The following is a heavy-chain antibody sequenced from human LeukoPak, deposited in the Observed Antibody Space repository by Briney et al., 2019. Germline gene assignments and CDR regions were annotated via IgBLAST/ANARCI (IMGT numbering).Heavy chain of an antibody. CDR3: ARYCISTSCYAQNSYYGMDV. V-gene: IGHV3-23*01. Sequence: RTGGSLRLSCAASGFTFSTYAMSWVRQAPGQGLEWVSAISGTGSSTYYADSVKGRFTISRDNSKNTLYLQMNALRAEDTAVYYCARYCISTSCYAQNSYYGMDVWGQGTTVTVSS. D-gene: IGHD2-2*01. CDR2: ISGTGSST. J-gene: IGHJ6*02. CDR1: GFTFSTYA.